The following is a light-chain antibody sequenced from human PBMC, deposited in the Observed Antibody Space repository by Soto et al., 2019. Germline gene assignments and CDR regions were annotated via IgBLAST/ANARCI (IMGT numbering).Light chain of an antibody. CDR1: QSVSSSY. Sequence: EIVLTQSTGTLSLSPGERATLSCRASQSVSSSYLAWYQQKPGQAPRLLIYAASSRATGIPDRFSGSGSGTDFTLTISRLEPEDFAVYYCQQYDNSPYIFGQGTKLEIK. J-gene: IGKJ2*01. CDR2: AAS. CDR3: QQYDNSPYI. V-gene: IGKV3-20*01.